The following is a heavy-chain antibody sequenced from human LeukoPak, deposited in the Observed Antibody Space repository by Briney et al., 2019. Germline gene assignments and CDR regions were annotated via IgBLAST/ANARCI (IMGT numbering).Heavy chain of an antibody. CDR2: IYYSGST. J-gene: IGHJ6*02. CDR3: AADTIFGVVIGGMDV. Sequence: SETLSLTCTVSGGSISSYYWSWIRQPPGKGLEWIGYIYYSGSTNYNPSLKSRVTISVDTSKSQFSLKLSSVTAADTAVYYCAADTIFGVVIGGMDVWGQGTTVTVSS. V-gene: IGHV4-59*08. CDR1: GGSISSYY. D-gene: IGHD3-3*01.